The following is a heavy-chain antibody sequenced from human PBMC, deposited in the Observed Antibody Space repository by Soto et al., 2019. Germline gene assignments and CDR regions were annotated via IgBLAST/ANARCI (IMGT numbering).Heavy chain of an antibody. CDR3: VKETNKVGATSSFDS. V-gene: IGHV3-43*01. D-gene: IGHD1-26*01. CDR1: GFTFDDYT. CDR2: ISWDGGST. Sequence: EVQLVESGGVVVQPGGSLKLSCAASGFTFDDYTMHWVRQSPGKGLEWVSLISWDGGSTFFADSVKGRFTISRDNSKNSLYLQMSSLRIEDTALYFCVKETNKVGATSSFDSWGRGTLVTVS. J-gene: IGHJ4*02.